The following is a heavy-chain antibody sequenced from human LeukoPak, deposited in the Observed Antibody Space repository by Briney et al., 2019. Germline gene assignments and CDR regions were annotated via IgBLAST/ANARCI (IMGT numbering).Heavy chain of an antibody. CDR2: IFWDDDK. D-gene: IGHD2-2*02. V-gene: IGHV2-5*02. CDR1: GFSLRTSGVG. J-gene: IGHJ3*02. Sequence: DSGPTPLHPTPTLTLNCTFYGFSLRTSGVGVAWIRQPPGKALERLALIFWDDDKRYSPSLKSRLTITKDTSKNQVVLAMTNMDPVDTATYYCAHRTIYDAYDIWGQGTMVTVSS. CDR3: AHRTIYDAYDI.